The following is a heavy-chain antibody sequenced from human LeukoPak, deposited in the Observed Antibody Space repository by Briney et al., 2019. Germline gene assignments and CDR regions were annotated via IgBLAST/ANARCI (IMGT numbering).Heavy chain of an antibody. J-gene: IGHJ4*02. CDR2: IYWDDDK. D-gene: IGHD3-22*01. CDR1: GFSLSTSGVG. Sequence: SGPTLVNPTQPLTLTCTFSGFSLSTSGVGVGWIRQPPGKALEWLALIYWDDDKRYSPSLKSRLTITKDTSKNQVVLTMTNMDPVDAATYYCAHSRSTMIVVVSPFEYWAQGTLVTVSS. V-gene: IGHV2-5*02. CDR3: AHSRSTMIVVVSPFEY.